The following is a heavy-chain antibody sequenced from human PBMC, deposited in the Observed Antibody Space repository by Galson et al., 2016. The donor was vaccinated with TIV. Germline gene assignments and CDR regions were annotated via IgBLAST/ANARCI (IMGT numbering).Heavy chain of an antibody. J-gene: IGHJ4*02. CDR3: ALERTSVVGRSLDY. Sequence: SLRLSCATSGFTFGSYAMHWVRQAPGKGLEWVAIISFDGRNEDYSDSAKGRFSISRDNSKHTLYLQMNSLRPEDTAVYFCALERTSVVGRSLDYWGQGTLVTVSS. CDR2: ISFDGRNE. D-gene: IGHD5/OR15-5a*01. V-gene: IGHV3-30*04. CDR1: GFTFGSYA.